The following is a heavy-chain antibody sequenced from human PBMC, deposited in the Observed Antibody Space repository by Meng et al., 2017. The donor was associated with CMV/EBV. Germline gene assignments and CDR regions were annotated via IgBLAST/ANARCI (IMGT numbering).Heavy chain of an antibody. CDR3: ARDLRTSTSPLDL. CDR1: GYTVTNYG. D-gene: IGHD2-2*01. J-gene: IGHJ2*01. CDR2: ISAYNGNT. Sequence: QVQLVQSGAEVKKPGASAKLDCKASGYTVTNYGISWVRQAHGQGLEWMGWISAYNGNTNYAQKLQGRVTMTTDTSTSTAYMELRSLRSDDTAVYYCARDLRTSTSPLDLWGRGTLVTVSS. V-gene: IGHV1-18*01.